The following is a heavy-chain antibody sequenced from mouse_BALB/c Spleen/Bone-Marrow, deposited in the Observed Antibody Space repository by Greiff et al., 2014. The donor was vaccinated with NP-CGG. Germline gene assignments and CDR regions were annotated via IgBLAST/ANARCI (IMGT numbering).Heavy chain of an antibody. V-gene: IGHV5-4*02. J-gene: IGHJ4*01. CDR2: ISDGGGYT. Sequence: EVHLVESGGGLVKPGGSLKLSCAASGFTFSDYYMYWARQTPEKRLEWVATISDGGGYTYYPDSVWGRFTISRDNAKNNLYLQMSSLKSEDTAMYYCARSGERYGAMDYWGQGTSVTVFS. CDR1: GFTFSDYY. D-gene: IGHD2-10*02. CDR3: ARSGERYGAMDY.